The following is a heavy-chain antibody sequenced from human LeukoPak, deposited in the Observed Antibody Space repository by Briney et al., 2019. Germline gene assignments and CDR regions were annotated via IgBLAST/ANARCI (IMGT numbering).Heavy chain of an antibody. CDR1: GDSVSSNTAA. V-gene: IGHV6-1*01. J-gene: IGHJ4*02. CDR3: AREQTGDQNFDY. D-gene: IGHD7-27*01. Sequence: SQTLSLTCAISGDSVSSNTAAWNWIRQSPSRGLEWLGRTYYRSKWYNNYAVSVKSRISINPDTSKNQFSLQLKSVTPEDTAVYYCAREQTGDQNFDYWGQGTLVTVSS. CDR2: TYYRSKWYN.